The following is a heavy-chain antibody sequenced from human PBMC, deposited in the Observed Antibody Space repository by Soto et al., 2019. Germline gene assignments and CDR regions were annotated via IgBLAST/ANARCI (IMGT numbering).Heavy chain of an antibody. CDR3: ARDRDGYNYYYVMDV. V-gene: IGHV3-30-3*01. Sequence: QVQLVESGGGVVQPGRSLRLSCAASGFTFSSYVIHWVRQAPGKGLEWVAVISYDGSNKYYADSVKGRFTISKDNSKNTLYLQMNSLRAEDTAVYYGARDRDGYNYYYVMDVWGQGTTVTVSS. J-gene: IGHJ6*02. CDR2: ISYDGSNK. D-gene: IGHD5-12*01. CDR1: GFTFSSYV.